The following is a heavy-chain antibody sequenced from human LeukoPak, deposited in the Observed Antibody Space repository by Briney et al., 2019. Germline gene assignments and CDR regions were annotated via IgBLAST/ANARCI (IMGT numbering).Heavy chain of an antibody. CDR1: GGSITSYY. D-gene: IGHD3-3*01. V-gene: IGHV4-4*07. Sequence: SETLSLTCTVSGGSITSYYWSWIRQPAGKGLEWIGRIHTSGSTSYNPSLKSRVTISVDTSNNQFSLKLSSVTAADTAVYYCARGFGSGNWFDPWGQGTLVTVSS. CDR2: IHTSGST. CDR3: ARGFGSGNWFDP. J-gene: IGHJ5*02.